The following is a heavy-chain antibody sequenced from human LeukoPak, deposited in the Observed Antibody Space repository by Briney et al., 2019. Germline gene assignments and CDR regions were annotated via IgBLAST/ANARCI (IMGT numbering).Heavy chain of an antibody. Sequence: PGRSLRLSCAASGFTFSTYGMNWVRQAPGKVLDWLSYISSTSNSIYYADSVKGRFTISRDNAKNSLYLQMNSLRDEDTAVYYCARDPWDDVSGFSGDYWGRGTLVTVSS. D-gene: IGHD3-22*01. CDR1: GFTFSTYG. J-gene: IGHJ4*02. V-gene: IGHV3-48*02. CDR3: ARDPWDDVSGFSGDY. CDR2: ISSTSNSI.